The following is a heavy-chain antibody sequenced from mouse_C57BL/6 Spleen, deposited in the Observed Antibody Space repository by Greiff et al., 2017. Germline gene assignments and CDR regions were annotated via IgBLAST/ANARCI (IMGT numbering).Heavy chain of an antibody. CDR2: IDPSDSYT. V-gene: IGHV1-59*01. Sequence: VQLQQPGAELVRPGTSVKLSCKASGYTFTSYWMHWVKQRPGQGLEWIGVIDPSDSYTNYNQKFKGKATLTVDTSSSTAYMQLSSLTSEDSAVXYCARLGGSSPWYFDVWGTGTTVTVSS. CDR1: GYTFTSYW. J-gene: IGHJ1*03. D-gene: IGHD1-1*01. CDR3: ARLGGSSPWYFDV.